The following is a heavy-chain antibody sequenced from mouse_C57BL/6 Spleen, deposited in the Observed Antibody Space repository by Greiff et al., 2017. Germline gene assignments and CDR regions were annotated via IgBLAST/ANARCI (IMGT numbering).Heavy chain of an antibody. V-gene: IGHV1-64*01. CDR3: ARGVVAHYYAMDY. D-gene: IGHD1-1*01. J-gene: IGHJ4*01. CDR2: IHPNSGST. Sequence: VQLQQPGAELVKPGASVKLSCKASGYTFTSYWMHWVKQRPGQGLEWIGMIHPNSGSTNYNEKFKSKATLTVDKSSSTAYMQLSSLTSEDSAVYYCARGVVAHYYAMDYWGQGTSVTVSS. CDR1: GYTFTSYW.